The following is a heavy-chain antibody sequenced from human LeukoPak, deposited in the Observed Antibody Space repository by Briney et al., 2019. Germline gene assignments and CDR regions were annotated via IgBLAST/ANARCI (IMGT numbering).Heavy chain of an antibody. CDR1: GGSFSGYY. V-gene: IGHV4-59*10. Sequence: SETLSLTCAVYGGSFSGYYWSWLRQPPGKGLEWIGRIYTSGSTNYNPSLTSRVTMSVDTSKNQFSLKLSSVTAEDTAVYYCARLYDYVWGSYRHNWFDPWGQGTLVTVSS. CDR3: ARLYDYVWGSYRHNWFDP. CDR2: IYTSGST. J-gene: IGHJ5*02. D-gene: IGHD3-16*02.